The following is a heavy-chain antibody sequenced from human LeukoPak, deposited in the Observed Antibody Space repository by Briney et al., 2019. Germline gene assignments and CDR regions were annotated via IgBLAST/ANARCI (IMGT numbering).Heavy chain of an antibody. V-gene: IGHV1-46*01. CDR1: GYTFTSYY. D-gene: IGHD4-17*01. CDR2: INPSGGST. J-gene: IGHJ5*02. Sequence: ASVKVSCKASGYTFTSYYMHWVRQAPGQGLEWMGKINPSGGSTSYAQKFQGRVTMTRDTSTSTVYMELSSLRSEDTAVYYCARSGYGDYEWFDPWGQGTLVTVSS. CDR3: ARSGYGDYEWFDP.